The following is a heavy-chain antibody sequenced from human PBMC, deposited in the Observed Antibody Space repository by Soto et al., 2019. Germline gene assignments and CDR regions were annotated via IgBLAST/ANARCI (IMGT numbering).Heavy chain of an antibody. V-gene: IGHV4-34*01. D-gene: IGHD6-19*01. CDR2: INHSGST. CDR1: GGSFSGYY. CDR3: ARGRSRLANLFDY. J-gene: IGHJ4*02. Sequence: PSETLSLTCAVYGGSFSGYYRSWIRQPPGKGLEWIGEINHSGSTNYNPSLKSRVTISVDTSKNQFSLKLSSVTAADTAVYYCARGRSRLANLFDYWGQGTLVTVSS.